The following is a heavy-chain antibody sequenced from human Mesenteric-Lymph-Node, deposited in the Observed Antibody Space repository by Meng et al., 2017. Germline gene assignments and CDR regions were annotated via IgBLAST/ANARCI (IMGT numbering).Heavy chain of an antibody. D-gene: IGHD6-13*01. CDR3: ARRGSWYAYFDD. Sequence: QGQLRESGPGLVRPSGTLSLTCSVSGGSVSSGDYFWSWIRQPPGKGLEWIGYMLYNGISDHNPSLKSRVTISVDTSKNQFSLKLTSVTAADTAVYYCARRGSWYAYFDDWGQGALVTVSS. CDR2: MLYNGIS. J-gene: IGHJ4*02. V-gene: IGHV4-61*08. CDR1: GGSVSSGDYF.